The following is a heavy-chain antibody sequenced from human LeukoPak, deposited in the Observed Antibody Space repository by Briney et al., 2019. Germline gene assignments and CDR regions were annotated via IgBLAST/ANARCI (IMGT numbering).Heavy chain of an antibody. D-gene: IGHD3-22*01. V-gene: IGHV3-48*03. CDR1: GFTFSSYE. Sequence: GGSLRLSCAASGFTFSSYEMNWVRQAPGKGLEWVSYISSSGSTIYYADSVKGRFTISRDNSKNTLYLQMNSLRAEDTAVYYCAKDPAYYDSSGYYGYWGQGTLVTVSS. CDR3: AKDPAYYDSSGYYGY. CDR2: ISSSGSTI. J-gene: IGHJ4*02.